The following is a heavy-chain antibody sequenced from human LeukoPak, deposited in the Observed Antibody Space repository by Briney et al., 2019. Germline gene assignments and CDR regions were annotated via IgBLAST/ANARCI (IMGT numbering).Heavy chain of an antibody. V-gene: IGHV4-31*03. Sequence: SSETLSLTCTVSGGSISSGGYSWSWIRRHPGKGLEWIGYICYSGSTYYNPSLKSRVTISVDTSKNQFSLKLSSVTAADTAVYYCARVITLAPTVVHAFDIWGQGTMVTVSS. D-gene: IGHD1-26*01. CDR3: ARVITLAPTVVHAFDI. CDR2: ICYSGST. J-gene: IGHJ3*02. CDR1: GGSISSGGYS.